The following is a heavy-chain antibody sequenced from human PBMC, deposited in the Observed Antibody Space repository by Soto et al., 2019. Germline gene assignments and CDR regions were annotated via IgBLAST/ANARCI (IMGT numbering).Heavy chain of an antibody. CDR1: RLTINTNA. CDR3: AKDGGDNTGYPIFDS. V-gene: IGHV3-23*01. J-gene: IGHJ4*02. Sequence: EVQLLESGGGLAQPGGSLTLSCAAPRLTINTNAMIWVRQAPGKGLEWVSMIRESSGSTYYAESVKGWFTISRDTSRNMAFLQLSSLRAEDTAVYYCAKDGGDNTGYPIFDSWGQGTLVTVSS. CDR2: IRESSGST. D-gene: IGHD3-22*01.